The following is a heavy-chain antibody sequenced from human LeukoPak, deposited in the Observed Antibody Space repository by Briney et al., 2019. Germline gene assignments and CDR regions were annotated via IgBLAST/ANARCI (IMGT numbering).Heavy chain of an antibody. J-gene: IGHJ6*03. D-gene: IGHD3-9*01. Sequence: GGSLRLSCAASGFTFSSYSMNWVRQAPGKGLEWVSYISSSSSTIYYADSVKGRFTISRDNAKNSLYLQMNSLRAEDTAVYYCARAYDILTGYYYYYYMDVWGKGTTVTVSS. CDR3: ARAYDILTGYYYYYYMDV. CDR2: ISSSSSTI. V-gene: IGHV3-48*01. CDR1: GFTFSSYS.